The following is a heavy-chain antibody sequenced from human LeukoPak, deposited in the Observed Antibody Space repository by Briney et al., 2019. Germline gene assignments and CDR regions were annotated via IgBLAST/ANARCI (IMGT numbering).Heavy chain of an antibody. J-gene: IGHJ4*02. D-gene: IGHD3-10*01. Sequence: GESLKISCKGSGYSFSSHWIIWVRQMPGKGLEWMGIIYPGDSDTRYSPSFQGQVTISADKSISTAYLQWSSLKASDTAMYYCARQSRDGSKTRGYFFDYWGQGTLVTVSS. CDR2: IYPGDSDT. V-gene: IGHV5-51*01. CDR3: ARQSRDGSKTRGYFFDY. CDR1: GYSFSSHW.